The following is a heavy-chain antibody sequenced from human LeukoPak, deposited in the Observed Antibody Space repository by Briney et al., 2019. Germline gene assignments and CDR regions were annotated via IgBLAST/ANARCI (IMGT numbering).Heavy chain of an antibody. CDR2: IKEDGSEK. V-gene: IGHV3-7*01. CDR1: GFSFRSCW. Sequence: PGGSLRLSCAASGFSFRSCWMSWVRQALGKGLEWVANIKEDGSEKYYVDSVKGRFTISRDNAKNALYLQMNSLRAEDTAVYYCARVAWPHYFDYWGQGTLVTVSS. CDR3: ARVAWPHYFDY. J-gene: IGHJ4*02. D-gene: IGHD2-21*01.